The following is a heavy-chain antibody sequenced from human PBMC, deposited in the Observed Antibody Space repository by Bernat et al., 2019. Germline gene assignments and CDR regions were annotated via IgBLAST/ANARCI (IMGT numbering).Heavy chain of an antibody. J-gene: IGHJ6*03. Sequence: QVQLVESGGGVVQPGRSLRLSCAASGLTFSSYGMHWVRQAPGKGLEWVAVISYDGSNKYYADSVKGRFTISRDNSKNTLYLQMNSLRSDDTAVYYCARVSPAGTYGDYDAGYYYYYYMDVWGKGTTVTVSS. CDR3: ARVSPAGTYGDYDAGYYYYYYMDV. CDR2: ISYDGSNK. D-gene: IGHD4-17*01. V-gene: IGHV3-30*03. CDR1: GLTFSSYG.